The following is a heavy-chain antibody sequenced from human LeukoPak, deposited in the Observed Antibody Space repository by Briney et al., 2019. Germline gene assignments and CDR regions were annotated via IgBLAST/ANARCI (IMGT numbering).Heavy chain of an antibody. CDR2: ISSSGSTI. D-gene: IGHD6-13*01. J-gene: IGHJ6*02. CDR1: GFTFSDYY. Sequence: GGSLRLSCAASGFTFSDYYMSWIRQVPGKGLEWVSYISSSGSTIYYADSVKGRFTISRDNAKNSLYLQMNSLRAEDTAVYYCARDPWYSSSWYPSYYYYGMDVWGQGTTVTVSS. V-gene: IGHV3-11*01. CDR3: ARDPWYSSSWYPSYYYYGMDV.